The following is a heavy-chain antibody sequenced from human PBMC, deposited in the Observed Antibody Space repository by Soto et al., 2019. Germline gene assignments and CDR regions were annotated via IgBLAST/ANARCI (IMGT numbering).Heavy chain of an antibody. CDR3: AKEGPWSSEAFDI. J-gene: IGHJ3*02. CDR2: ISYDGSNK. CDR1: GFTFSSYG. Sequence: GGSLRLSCAASGFTFSSYGMHWVRQAPGKGLEWVAVISYDGSNKYYADSVKGRFTISRDNSKNTLYLQMNSLRAEDTAVYYCAKEGPWSSEAFDIWGQGTMVTVSS. D-gene: IGHD1-26*01. V-gene: IGHV3-30*18.